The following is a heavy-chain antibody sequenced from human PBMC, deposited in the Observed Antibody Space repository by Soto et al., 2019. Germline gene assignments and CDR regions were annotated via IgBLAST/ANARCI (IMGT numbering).Heavy chain of an antibody. Sequence: EVQLVESGGGLVKPGGSLRLSCAASGFTFSSYSMNWVRQAPGKGLDWVSSISSSSSYIYYADSVKGRFTIASDNAKNSLYLQMTSLSAEDTAVYYCARVIAAARRGGNWFDPWGQGTLVTVSS. D-gene: IGHD6-13*01. CDR2: ISSSSSYI. J-gene: IGHJ5*02. CDR3: ARVIAAARRGGNWFDP. CDR1: GFTFSSYS. V-gene: IGHV3-21*01.